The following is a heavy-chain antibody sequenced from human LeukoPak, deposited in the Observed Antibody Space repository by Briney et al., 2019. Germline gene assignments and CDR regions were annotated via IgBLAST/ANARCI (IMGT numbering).Heavy chain of an antibody. V-gene: IGHV4-34*01. J-gene: IGHJ4*02. CDR1: GGSFTDYY. D-gene: IGHD5-18*01. CDR2: INHSGIT. CDR3: ARRSYGYSVSRY. Sequence: SETLSLTCAVYGGSFTDYYWNWIRQPPGKGLEWIGEINHSGITNYNPSLKSRVTISADTSKNQFSLKLSSVTAADTAVYYCARRSYGYSVSRYWGQGTLVTVSS.